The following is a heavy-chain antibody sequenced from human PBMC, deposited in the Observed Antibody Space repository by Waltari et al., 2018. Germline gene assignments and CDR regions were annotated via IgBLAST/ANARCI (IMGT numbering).Heavy chain of an antibody. D-gene: IGHD6-6*01. V-gene: IGHV1-69*12. Sequence: QVQLVQSGAEVKKPGSSVKVSCKASVGTCRSYALRWVRQAPGQGLEWMGGFIPNFGTANYAQKFQGRVTITADESTSTAYMELSSLRSEDTAVYYCARQGIAARTGYLNWFDPWGQGTLVTVSS. CDR2: FIPNFGTA. CDR1: VGTCRSYA. CDR3: ARQGIAARTGYLNWFDP. J-gene: IGHJ5*02.